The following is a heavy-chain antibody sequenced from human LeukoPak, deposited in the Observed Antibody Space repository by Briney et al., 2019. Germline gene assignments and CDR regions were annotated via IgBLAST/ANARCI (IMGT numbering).Heavy chain of an antibody. V-gene: IGHV4-38-2*01. J-gene: IGHJ6*03. D-gene: IGHD3-22*01. CDR3: ARGRAYYDSSGYPPYYMDV. Sequence: SETLSLTCAVSGGSISSGYYWGWIRQPPGKGLEWIGNFYHSGSTYYNPSLKSRVTISVDTSKNQFSLKLSSVTAADTAVYYCARGRAYYDSSGYPPYYMDVWGKGTTVTVSS. CDR2: FYHSGST. CDR1: GGSISSGYY.